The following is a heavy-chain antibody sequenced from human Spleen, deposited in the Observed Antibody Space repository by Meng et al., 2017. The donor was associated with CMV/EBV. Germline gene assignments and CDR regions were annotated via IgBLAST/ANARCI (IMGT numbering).Heavy chain of an antibody. J-gene: IGHJ3*02. D-gene: IGHD5-24*01. CDR1: GGSFSGYY. Sequence: SETLSLTCAVYGGSFSGYYWSWIRQPPGKGLEWIGEINHSGSTNYNPSLESRVTISVDTSKNQFSLKLSSVTAADTAMYYCAREMAGNDAFDIWGQGTMVTVSS. CDR3: AREMAGNDAFDI. CDR2: INHSGST. V-gene: IGHV4-34*01.